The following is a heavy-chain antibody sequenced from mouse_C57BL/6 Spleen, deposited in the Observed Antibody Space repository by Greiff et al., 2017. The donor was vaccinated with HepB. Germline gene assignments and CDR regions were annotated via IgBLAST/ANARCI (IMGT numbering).Heavy chain of an antibody. Sequence: QVQLQQPGAELVRPGSSVKLSCKASGYTFTSYWMHWVKQRPIQGLEWIGNIDPSDSETHYNQKFKDKATLTVDKSSSTAYMQLSSLTSEDSAVYYCARRDSNNAVDYWGQGTSVTVSS. V-gene: IGHV1-52*01. CDR2: IDPSDSET. CDR1: GYTFTSYW. J-gene: IGHJ4*01. CDR3: ARRDSNNAVDY. D-gene: IGHD2-5*01.